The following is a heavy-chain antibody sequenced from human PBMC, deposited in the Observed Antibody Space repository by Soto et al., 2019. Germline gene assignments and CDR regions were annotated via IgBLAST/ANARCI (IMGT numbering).Heavy chain of an antibody. D-gene: IGHD5-12*01. Sequence: ASVKVSCKASGYTFTSYYMHWVRQAPGQGLEWMGIINPSGGSTSYAQKFQGRVTMTRDTSTSTVYMELSSLRSEDTAVYYCAREIIEMATSYNWFDPWGQGTLVTVS. CDR1: GYTFTSYY. CDR2: INPSGGST. CDR3: AREIIEMATSYNWFDP. J-gene: IGHJ5*02. V-gene: IGHV1-46*01.